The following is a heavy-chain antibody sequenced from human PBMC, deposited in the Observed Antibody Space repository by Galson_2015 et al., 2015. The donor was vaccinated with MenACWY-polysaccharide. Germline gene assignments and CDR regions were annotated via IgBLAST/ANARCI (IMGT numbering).Heavy chain of an antibody. D-gene: IGHD5-12*01. CDR1: GDSASTKSAA. CDR3: ARDYDQIFDY. V-gene: IGHV6-1*01. CDR2: TYYRSKWSN. Sequence: CAISGDSASTKSAAWNWIRQSPSRGLEWLGRTYYRSKWSNDYAESVKSRITINPDTSKNQFSLHLSSMTPEDTAVYYCARDYDQIFDYWGQGTPVTVSS. J-gene: IGHJ4*02.